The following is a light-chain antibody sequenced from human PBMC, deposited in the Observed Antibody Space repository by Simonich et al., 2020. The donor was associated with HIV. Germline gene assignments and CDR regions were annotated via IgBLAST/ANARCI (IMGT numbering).Light chain of an antibody. CDR2: DVS. CDR1: SSDVGGYNY. V-gene: IGLV2-14*03. Sequence: QSALTQPASVSGSPGQSITISCPGTSSDVGGYNYVSWYQHHPGKAPKLMIYDVSKRPSGVSNRFSGSKSGNTASLTISGLQAEDEADYYCSSYTSSTTVVFGGGTKLTVL. J-gene: IGLJ2*01. CDR3: SSYTSSTTVV.